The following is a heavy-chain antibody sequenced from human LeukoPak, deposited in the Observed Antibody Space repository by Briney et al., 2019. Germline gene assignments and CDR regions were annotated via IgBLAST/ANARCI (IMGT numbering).Heavy chain of an antibody. V-gene: IGHV3-64*01. CDR3: ATRYAY. D-gene: IGHD3-16*01. CDR1: GLTFSGYA. J-gene: IGHJ4*02. CDR2: ISSNGSST. Sequence: GGSLRLSCVGSGLTFSGYAMHWVRQAPGKGLEYFSAISSNGSSTYYANSVKGRFTISRDNSKNTLYLQMGSLRGEDTAVYYCATRYAYWGQGTLVTVSS.